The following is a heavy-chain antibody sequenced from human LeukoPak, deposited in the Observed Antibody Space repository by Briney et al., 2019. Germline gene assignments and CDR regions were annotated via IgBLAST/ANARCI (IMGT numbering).Heavy chain of an antibody. D-gene: IGHD3-22*01. V-gene: IGHV1-24*01. Sequence: ASEKVSCKVSGYTLTELSMHWVRQAPGKGLEWMGGFDPEDGETIYAQKFQGRVTMTEDTSTDTAYMELSSLRSEDTAVYYCATMYYYDSSGYYAFDYWGQGTLVTVSS. J-gene: IGHJ4*02. CDR2: FDPEDGET. CDR1: GYTLTELS. CDR3: ATMYYYDSSGYYAFDY.